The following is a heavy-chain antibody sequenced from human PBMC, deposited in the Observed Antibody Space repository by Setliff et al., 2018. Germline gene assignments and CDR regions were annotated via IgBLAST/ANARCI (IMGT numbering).Heavy chain of an antibody. J-gene: IGHJ6*03. CDR1: GYTFTSYG. V-gene: IGHV1-18*01. D-gene: IGHD6-6*01. CDR3: VGRVYSSSSGYNHYYMDV. Sequence: ASVKVSCKASGYTFTSYGISWVRQAPGQGLEWMGWISTYNGDTDYAQKLQDRLTMTTDTSTSTVYMELRSLRSDDTAVYYCVGRVYSSSSGYNHYYMDVWGKGTTVTVSS. CDR2: ISTYNGDT.